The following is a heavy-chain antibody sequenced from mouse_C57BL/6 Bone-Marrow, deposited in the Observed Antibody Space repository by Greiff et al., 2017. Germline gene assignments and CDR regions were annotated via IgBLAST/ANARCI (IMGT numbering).Heavy chain of an antibody. CDR3: VITTVVSMDY. CDR1: GFSFNTYA. V-gene: IGHV10-1*01. CDR2: IRSKSNNYAT. Sequence: EVKVVESGGGLVQPKGSLKLSCAASGFSFNTYAMNWVRQAPGKGLEWVARIRSKSNNYATYYADSVKDRFTISRDDSESMLYLQMNNLKTEDTAMYYCVITTVVSMDYWGQGTSVTVSS. J-gene: IGHJ4*01. D-gene: IGHD1-1*01.